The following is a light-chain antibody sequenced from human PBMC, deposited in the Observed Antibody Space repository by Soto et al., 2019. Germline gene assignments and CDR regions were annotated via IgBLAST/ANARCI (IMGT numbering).Light chain of an antibody. V-gene: IGKV3-20*01. Sequence: EIVLTQSPGTLALSVGERVTLSCRASQSVSSYLAWYQQTPGQAPRLLIYDTSNRATGTPDRFSGSVSGTDFTLTISRLEPEDFPLYYCQQYGSSPRTCGGGTTVEIK. CDR1: QSVSSY. CDR2: DTS. CDR3: QQYGSSPRT. J-gene: IGKJ4*01.